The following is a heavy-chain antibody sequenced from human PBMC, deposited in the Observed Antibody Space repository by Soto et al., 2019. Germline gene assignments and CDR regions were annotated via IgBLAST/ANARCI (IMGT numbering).Heavy chain of an antibody. CDR3: ARSNTGYYKWFDP. CDR2: IYYSGIT. J-gene: IGHJ5*02. D-gene: IGHD3-9*01. Sequence: PSKTLSLTCTVSGDSISSSAYYWGWIRQPPGKGLEWIGNIYYSGITYYNPSLRSRVAISVDTSKNQFSLKLSSVSAADTAVYYCARSNTGYYKWFDPWGQGTLVTVSS. CDR1: GDSISSSAYY. V-gene: IGHV4-39*01.